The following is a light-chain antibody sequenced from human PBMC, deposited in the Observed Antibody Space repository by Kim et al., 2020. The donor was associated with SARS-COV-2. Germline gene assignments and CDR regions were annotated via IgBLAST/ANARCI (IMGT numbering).Light chain of an antibody. CDR3: HQFDSYPWT. CDR2: AAS. J-gene: IGKJ1*01. Sequence: AFVGDRVTITSRASQSISSWLAWYQQKPGKAPKLLIHAASSLKSGVPSRFSGSGSGTEFTLTISSLQPDDFATYYCHQFDSYPWTFGQGTKVDIK. CDR1: QSISSW. V-gene: IGKV1-5*01.